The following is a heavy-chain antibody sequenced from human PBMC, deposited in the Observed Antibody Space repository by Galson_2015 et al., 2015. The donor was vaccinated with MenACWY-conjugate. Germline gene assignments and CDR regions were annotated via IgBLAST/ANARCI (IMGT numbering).Heavy chain of an antibody. CDR1: GFSVTSHF. CDR3: AKIVRLPVRPYFDS. D-gene: IGHD2-21*01. J-gene: IGHJ4*02. CDR2: LYDDGTS. V-gene: IGHV3-53*01. Sequence: SLRLSCAASGFSVTSHFMGWVRQAPGKGLEWVALLYDDGTSRYADSVKGRFTISRETLRNSLSLQMHGLRAEDTAMYFCAKIVRLPVRPYFDSWGQGTLVLVSS.